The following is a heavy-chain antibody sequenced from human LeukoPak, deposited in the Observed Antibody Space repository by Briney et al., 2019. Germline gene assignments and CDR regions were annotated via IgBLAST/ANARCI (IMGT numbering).Heavy chain of an antibody. CDR3: ARADYGSGGQYYFDY. CDR2: IYYSGST. Sequence: PSETLSLTCTVSGGSISSYYWSWIRQPPGKGLEWIGYIYYSGSTNYNPSLKSRVTISVDTSKNQFSLKLSSVTAADTAVYYCARADYGSGGQYYFDYWGQGTLVTVSS. D-gene: IGHD3-10*01. CDR1: GGSISSYY. J-gene: IGHJ4*02. V-gene: IGHV4-59*01.